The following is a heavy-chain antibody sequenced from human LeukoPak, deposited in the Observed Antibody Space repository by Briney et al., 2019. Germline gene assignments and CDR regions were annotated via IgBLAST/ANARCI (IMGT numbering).Heavy chain of an antibody. CDR1: GFTLSSYA. CDR2: ISDSGGST. Sequence: GGSLRLSCAASGFTLSSYAMSWVRQAPGKGLEWVSAISDSGGSTYSADSVKGRFTISRANSKNTLYLQMNSLRAEDTAVYNCAKGASVVVTAPSDYWGQGTLVTVSS. V-gene: IGHV3-23*01. J-gene: IGHJ4*02. CDR3: AKGASVVVTAPSDY. D-gene: IGHD2-21*02.